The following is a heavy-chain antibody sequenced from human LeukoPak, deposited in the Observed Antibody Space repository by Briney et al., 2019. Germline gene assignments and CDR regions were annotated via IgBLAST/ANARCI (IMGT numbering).Heavy chain of an antibody. CDR1: GCTFTSYG. V-gene: IGHV1-18*01. J-gene: IGHJ4*02. CDR2: ISAYNGNT. Sequence: ASVKVSCKASGCTFTSYGISWVRQAPGQGLEWMGWISAYNGNTNYAQKLRGRVTMTTDTSTSTAYMELRSLRSDDTAVYYCAREYYYDSSGYAINFDYWGQGTLVTVS. D-gene: IGHD3-22*01. CDR3: AREYYYDSSGYAINFDY.